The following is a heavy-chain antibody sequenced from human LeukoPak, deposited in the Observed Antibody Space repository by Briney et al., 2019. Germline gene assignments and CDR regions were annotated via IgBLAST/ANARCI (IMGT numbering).Heavy chain of an antibody. CDR3: AREYRGSIVVVVASYYFDY. Sequence: SQTLSLTCAISGDSVSSNSAAWNWIRQSPSRGLEWLGRTYYRSKWYNDYAVSVKSRITINPDTSKNQFSLQLNSVTPEDTAVYYCAREYRGSIVVVVASYYFDYWGQGTLVTVSS. D-gene: IGHD2-15*01. CDR2: TYYRSKWYN. V-gene: IGHV6-1*01. J-gene: IGHJ4*02. CDR1: GDSVSSNSAA.